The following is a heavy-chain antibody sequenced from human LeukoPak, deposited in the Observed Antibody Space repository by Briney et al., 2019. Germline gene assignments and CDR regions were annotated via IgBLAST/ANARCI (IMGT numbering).Heavy chain of an antibody. CDR3: ARVGVGAV. Sequence: SETLSLTCTVSGGSISSSSYYWGWIRQPPGKGLEWIGSIYYSGSTYYNPSLKSRVTISVDTSKNQFSLKLSSVTAADTAVYYCARVGVGAVWGQGTLVTVSS. J-gene: IGHJ4*02. V-gene: IGHV4-39*07. D-gene: IGHD1-26*01. CDR2: IYYSGST. CDR1: GGSISSSSYY.